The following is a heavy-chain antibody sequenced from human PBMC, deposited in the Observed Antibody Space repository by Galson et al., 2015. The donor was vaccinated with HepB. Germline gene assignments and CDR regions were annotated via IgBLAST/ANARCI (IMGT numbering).Heavy chain of an antibody. D-gene: IGHD1-14*01. Sequence: SLRLSCAASGFTFSSYGMHWVRQAPGKGLEWVAVISYDGSNKYYADSVKGRFTISRDNSKNTLYLQMNSLRAEDTAVYYCAKDRGGISDYYYYGMDVWGQGTTVTVSS. CDR1: GFTFSSYG. J-gene: IGHJ6*02. CDR2: ISYDGSNK. CDR3: AKDRGGISDYYYYGMDV. V-gene: IGHV3-30*18.